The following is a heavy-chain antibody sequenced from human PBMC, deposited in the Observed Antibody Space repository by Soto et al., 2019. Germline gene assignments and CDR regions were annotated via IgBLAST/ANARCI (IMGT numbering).Heavy chain of an antibody. J-gene: IGHJ6*03. CDR2: ISSSSSTI. V-gene: IGHV3-48*01. D-gene: IGHD3-3*01. Sequence: GGSLRLSCAASGFTFSSYSMNWVRQAPGKGLEWVSYISSSSSTIYYADSVKGRFTISRDNAKNSLYLQMNSLRAEDTAVYYCARDWPNRSIRFLEGGYYYYMDVWAKGTTVTVSS. CDR3: ARDWPNRSIRFLEGGYYYYMDV. CDR1: GFTFSSYS.